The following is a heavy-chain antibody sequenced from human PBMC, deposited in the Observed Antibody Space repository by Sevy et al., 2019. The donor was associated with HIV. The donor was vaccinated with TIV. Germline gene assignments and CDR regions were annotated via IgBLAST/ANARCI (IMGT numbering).Heavy chain of an antibody. J-gene: IGHJ4*02. D-gene: IGHD3-22*01. CDR3: ATTKDYYENSGCPFDY. V-gene: IGHV1-24*01. CDR2: FDPEDGET. Sequence: ASVKVSCKVSGYTLTKLSMHWVRQAPGKGLEWMGSFDPEDGETLYAQKLQGREIMTEDTSTDTAYMEVNSLRSEETAVYYCATTKDYYENSGCPFDYWGQGTLVTVSS. CDR1: GYTLTKLS.